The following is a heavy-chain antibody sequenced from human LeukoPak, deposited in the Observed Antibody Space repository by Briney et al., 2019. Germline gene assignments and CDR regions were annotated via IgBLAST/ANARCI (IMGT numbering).Heavy chain of an antibody. CDR1: VLTVCRNY. CDR2: IYSGGST. D-gene: IGHD2/OR15-2a*01. V-gene: IGHV3-53*01. CDR3: AGYLRYFDY. J-gene: IGHJ4*02. Sequence: PGGSLRLPCAVSVLTVCRNYMRWVPHAPGKGLECVSVIYSGGSTYYADSVKGRFTISRDNSKNTLYVQMNSLRAEDTAVYYCAGYLRYFDYWGQGTLVTVSS.